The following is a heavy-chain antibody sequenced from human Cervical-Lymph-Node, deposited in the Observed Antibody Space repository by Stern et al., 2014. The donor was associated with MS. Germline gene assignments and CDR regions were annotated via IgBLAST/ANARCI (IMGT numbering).Heavy chain of an antibody. J-gene: IGHJ4*02. CDR3: ARAYVWGTFRYLDS. CDR2: MHYSGST. D-gene: IGHD3-16*02. CDR1: GDSINSSTYF. V-gene: IGHV4-39*01. Sequence: QVQLQESGPGLVKPSETLSLTCTVSGDSINSSTYFWGWIRQPPGKGLEWIGNMHYSGSTYYNPSLKSRVTTSVDPSQSQFFLKRSSGTATDTAVYYCARAYVWGTFRYLDSWGQGTLVTVSS.